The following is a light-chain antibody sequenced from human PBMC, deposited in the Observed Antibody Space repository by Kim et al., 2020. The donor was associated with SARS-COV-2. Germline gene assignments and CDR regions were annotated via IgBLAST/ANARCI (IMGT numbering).Light chain of an antibody. CDR3: QQYDNWPPYT. CDR1: QSVSSN. V-gene: IGKV3-15*01. Sequence: EILMTQSPATLSVSPGERATLSCRASQSVSSNLAWYQQKPGQAPRLLIYGASTRATGIPARFSGSGSATEFTLTISSLQSEDFAVYYCQQYDNWPPYTFGQGTKVDIK. J-gene: IGKJ1*01. CDR2: GAS.